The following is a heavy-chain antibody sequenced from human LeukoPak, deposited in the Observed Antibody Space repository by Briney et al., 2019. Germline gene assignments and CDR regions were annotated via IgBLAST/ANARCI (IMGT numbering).Heavy chain of an antibody. D-gene: IGHD3-9*01. CDR2: ISGSGGST. Sequence: PGGSLRLSCAASGFTFSSYAMSWVRQAPGKGLEWVSAISGSGGSTYYADSVKGRFTISRDNSKNTLYLQMNSLRAEDTAVYYCAIRYFDWSDAFDIWGQGTMVTVSS. CDR3: AIRYFDWSDAFDI. CDR1: GFTFSSYA. V-gene: IGHV3-23*01. J-gene: IGHJ3*02.